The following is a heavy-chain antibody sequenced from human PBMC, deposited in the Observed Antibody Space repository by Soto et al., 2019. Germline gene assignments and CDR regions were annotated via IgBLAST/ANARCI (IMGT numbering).Heavy chain of an antibody. V-gene: IGHV3-23*01. Sequence: EVQLLESGGGVVQPGGSLRLSCAASGFTFSTYAMSWVRQAPGQGLEWVSGITGISVRTYYADSVQGRFTISRDNSKNSRFLQMHSLRAEDSALYFCVKLRGSLGVGANPGMAFDSWGQGPLVTVSS. CDR3: VKLRGSLGVGANPGMAFDS. D-gene: IGHD1-26*01. CDR2: ITGISVRT. J-gene: IGHJ4*02. CDR1: GFTFSTYA.